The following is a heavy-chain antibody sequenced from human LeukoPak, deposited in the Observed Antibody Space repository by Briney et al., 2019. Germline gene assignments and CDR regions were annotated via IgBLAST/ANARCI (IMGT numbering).Heavy chain of an antibody. CDR2: ISGSGGST. J-gene: IGHJ4*02. CDR3: AIGTSSRYFDY. V-gene: IGHV3-23*01. D-gene: IGHD6-13*01. Sequence: GGSLRLSCAASGFTFSDYYMSWVPQAPGKGLEWVSAISGSGGSTYYADSVKGRFTISRDNSKNTLHLQMNSLRAEDTAVYYCAIGTSSRYFDYWGQGTLVTVSS. CDR1: GFTFSDYY.